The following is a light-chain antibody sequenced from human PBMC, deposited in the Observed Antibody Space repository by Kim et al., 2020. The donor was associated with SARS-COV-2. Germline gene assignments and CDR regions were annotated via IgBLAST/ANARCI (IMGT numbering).Light chain of an antibody. CDR3: QQSYSTPFT. J-gene: IGKJ3*01. Sequence: PLTQSPSSLSASVGDRVTITCRASQSISSYLNWYQQKPGKAPKLLIYAASSLQSGVPSRFRGSGSGTDFTLTISSLQPEDFATYYCQQSYSTPFTFGPGTKVDIK. CDR2: AAS. V-gene: IGKV1-39*01. CDR1: QSISSY.